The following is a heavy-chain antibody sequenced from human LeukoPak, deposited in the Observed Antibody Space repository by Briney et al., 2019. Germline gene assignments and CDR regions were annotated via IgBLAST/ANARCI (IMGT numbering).Heavy chain of an antibody. CDR3: ARSGSSRDAFDI. Sequence: SVKVSCKASGGTFSSYAIRWVRQAPGQGLEWMGGIIPIFGTANYAQKFQGRVTITTDESTSTAYMELSSLRSEDTAVYYCARSGSSRDAFDIWGQGTMVTVSS. J-gene: IGHJ3*02. CDR1: GGTFSSYA. D-gene: IGHD1-26*01. V-gene: IGHV1-69*05. CDR2: IIPIFGTA.